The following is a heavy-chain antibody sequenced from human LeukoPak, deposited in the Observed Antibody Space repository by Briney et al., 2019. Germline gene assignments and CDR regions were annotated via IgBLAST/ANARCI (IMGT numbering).Heavy chain of an antibody. CDR3: ARGINDFWSGYRYFDY. D-gene: IGHD3-3*01. Sequence: TSETLSLTCTVSGGSISSYYWSWIRQPPGKGLEWIGYIYYSGSTNYNPSLKSRVTISVDTSKNQFSLKLSSVTAADTAVYYCARGINDFWSGYRYFDYWGQGTLVTVSS. J-gene: IGHJ4*02. V-gene: IGHV4-59*12. CDR1: GGSISSYY. CDR2: IYYSGST.